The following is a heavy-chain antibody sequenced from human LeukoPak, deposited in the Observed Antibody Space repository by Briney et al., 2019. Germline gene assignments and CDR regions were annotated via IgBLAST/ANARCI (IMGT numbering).Heavy chain of an antibody. CDR3: ARVGEQWLVFFDY. CDR1: GDSVSSNSAA. J-gene: IGHJ4*02. V-gene: IGHV6-1*01. D-gene: IGHD6-19*01. Sequence: SQTLSLTCAISGDSVSSNSAAWIWIRQSPSRGLEWLGRTYYRSKWYNDYAVSVKSRITINPDTSKNQFSLQLNSVTPEDTAVYYCARVGEQWLVFFDYWGQGTLVTVSS. CDR2: TYYRSKWYN.